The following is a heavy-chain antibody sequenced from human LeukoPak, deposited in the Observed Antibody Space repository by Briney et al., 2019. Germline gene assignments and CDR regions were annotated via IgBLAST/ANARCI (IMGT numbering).Heavy chain of an antibody. CDR1: GGSIRSSSYY. V-gene: IGHV4-39*01. D-gene: IGHD5-12*01. CDR3: ARQGGYSGYEVSDS. CDR2: IYYSGST. J-gene: IGHJ4*02. Sequence: SETLSLTCTVSGGSIRSSSYYWGWIRQPPGKGLEWIGSIYYSGSTYYNPSLKSRVTISVDTSKNQFSLKLSSVTAADTAVYYCARQGGYSGYEVSDSWGQGTLVTVSS.